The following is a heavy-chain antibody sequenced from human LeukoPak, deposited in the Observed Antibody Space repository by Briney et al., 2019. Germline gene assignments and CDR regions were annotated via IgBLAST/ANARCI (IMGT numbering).Heavy chain of an antibody. CDR3: AKDILTGPDAFDI. Sequence: GGSLRLSGAASGFTFSSYGMHWVRQAPGKGLEWVAVISYDGSNKYYADSVKGRFTISRDNSKNTLYLQMNSLRAEDTAVYYCAKDILTGPDAFDIWGQGTMVTVSS. CDR2: ISYDGSNK. D-gene: IGHD7-27*01. V-gene: IGHV3-30*18. CDR1: GFTFSSYG. J-gene: IGHJ3*02.